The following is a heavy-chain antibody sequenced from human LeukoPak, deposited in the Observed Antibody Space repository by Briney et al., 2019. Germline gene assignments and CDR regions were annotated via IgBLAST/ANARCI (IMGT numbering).Heavy chain of an antibody. V-gene: IGHV3-48*04. D-gene: IGHD3-10*01. Sequence: GGSLRLSCAASGFTFSSYSMNWVRQAPGKGLEWVSYISSSSSTIYYADSVKGRFTISRDNAMNSLYLQMNSLSAEDTAVYYCARGLMVRGILAGCDIWGQGTMVTVSS. CDR1: GFTFSSYS. CDR3: ARGLMVRGILAGCDI. J-gene: IGHJ3*02. CDR2: ISSSSSTI.